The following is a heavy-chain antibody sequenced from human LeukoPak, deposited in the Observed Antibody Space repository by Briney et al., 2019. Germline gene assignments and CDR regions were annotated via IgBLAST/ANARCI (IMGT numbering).Heavy chain of an antibody. J-gene: IGHJ3*02. D-gene: IGHD2-21*02. CDR1: GGSISSSNW. CDR2: IYHSGST. Sequence: SETLSLTCTVSGGSISSSNWWSWVRQPPGKGLEWIGEIYHSGSTNYNPSLKSRVTISVDKSKNQFSLKLSSVTAADTAVYYCARDHGHDSYDAFDIWGQGTMVTVSS. CDR3: ARDHGHDSYDAFDI. V-gene: IGHV4-4*02.